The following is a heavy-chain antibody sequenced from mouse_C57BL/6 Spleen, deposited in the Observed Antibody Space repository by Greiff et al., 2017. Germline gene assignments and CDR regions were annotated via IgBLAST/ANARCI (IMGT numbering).Heavy chain of an antibody. CDR2: ISNGGGST. V-gene: IGHV5-12*01. CDR1: GFTFSDYY. D-gene: IGHD1-1*01. J-gene: IGHJ1*03. CDR3: ARQFYYYGSSWYFDV. Sequence: EVKLMESGGGLVQPGGSLKLSCAASGFTFSDYYMYWVRQTPEKRLEWVAYISNGGGSTYYPDTVKGRFTISRDNAKNTLYLQMSRLKSEDTAMYYCARQFYYYGSSWYFDVWGTGTTVTVSS.